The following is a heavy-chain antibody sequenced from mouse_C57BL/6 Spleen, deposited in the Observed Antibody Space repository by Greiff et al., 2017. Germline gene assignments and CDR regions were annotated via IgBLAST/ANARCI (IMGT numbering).Heavy chain of an antibody. D-gene: IGHD2-10*01. Sequence: VQLQQSGAELAKPGASVKLSCKASGYTFTSYWMHWVQQRPGQGLEWIGYINPSSGYTKYNQKFKDKATLTADKSSSTACLQLSSLTYADSAVYYGARSYHGPTGGYWGQGTTLTVSS. V-gene: IGHV1-7*01. J-gene: IGHJ2*01. CDR3: ARSYHGPTGGY. CDR2: INPSSGYT. CDR1: GYTFTSYW.